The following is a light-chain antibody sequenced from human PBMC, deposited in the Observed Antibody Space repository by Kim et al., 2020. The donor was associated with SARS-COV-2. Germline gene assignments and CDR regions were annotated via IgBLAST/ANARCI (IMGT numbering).Light chain of an antibody. V-gene: IGLV2-23*02. CDR3: CSYAGSSTLYV. Sequence: LTQPASVSGSPGQSITISCTGTSSDVGSYNLVSWYQQHPGKAPKLMIYEVSKRPSGVSNRFSGSKSGNTASLTISGLQAEDEADYYCCSYAGSSTLYVFGTGTKVTVL. CDR1: SSDVGSYNL. J-gene: IGLJ1*01. CDR2: EVS.